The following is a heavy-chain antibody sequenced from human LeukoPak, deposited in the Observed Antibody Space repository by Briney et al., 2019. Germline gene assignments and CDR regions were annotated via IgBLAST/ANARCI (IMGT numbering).Heavy chain of an antibody. CDR3: ARHRDGDYPSLYNWFDP. Sequence: PSETLSLTCTVSGASISSYSWSWIRQPPGKGLERIAYIYYSGSTNYNPSLKSRVTISIDMSKNQFSLKLNSVTAADTAVYYCARHRDGDYPSLYNWFDPWGQGTLVTVSS. D-gene: IGHD4-17*01. CDR2: IYYSGST. CDR1: GASISSYS. V-gene: IGHV4-59*08. J-gene: IGHJ5*02.